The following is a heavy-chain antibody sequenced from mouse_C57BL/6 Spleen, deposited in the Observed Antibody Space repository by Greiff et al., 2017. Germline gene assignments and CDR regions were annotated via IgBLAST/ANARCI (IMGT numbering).Heavy chain of an antibody. CDR3: ASGPFDY. CDR1: GFTFSSYG. V-gene: IGHV5-6*01. J-gene: IGHJ2*01. CDR2: ISSGGSYT. Sequence: EVNVVESGGDLVKPGGSLKLSCAASGFTFSSYGMSWVRQTPDKRLEWVATISSGGSYTYYPDSVKGRFTISRDNAKNTLYLQMSSLKSEDTAMYYCASGPFDYWGQGTTLTVSS.